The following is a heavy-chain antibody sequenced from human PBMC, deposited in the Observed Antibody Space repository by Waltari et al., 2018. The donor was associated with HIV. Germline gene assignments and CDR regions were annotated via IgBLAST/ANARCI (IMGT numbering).Heavy chain of an antibody. Sequence: QMQVVQSGPEAKKPGTSVKVSCKTSGITFTNSIIQWVRQARGQRPEWMGWIVYDTHNTSYAQDCQERVTINRDRSQETIYMDLTGLTSDDTAVYYCAVALRHLDWIDPWGQGTLVTVSS. D-gene: IGHD3-9*01. CDR3: AVALRHLDWIDP. J-gene: IGHJ5*02. CDR2: IVYDTHNT. CDR1: GITFTNSI. V-gene: IGHV1-58*02.